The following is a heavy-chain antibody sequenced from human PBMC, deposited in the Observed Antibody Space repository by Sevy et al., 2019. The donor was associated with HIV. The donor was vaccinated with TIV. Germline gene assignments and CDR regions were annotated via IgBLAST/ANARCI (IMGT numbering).Heavy chain of an antibody. V-gene: IGHV3-20*04. CDR2: INWNGGST. CDR1: GFVFEDYG. D-gene: IGHD2-21*02. J-gene: IGHJ4*02. Sequence: GGSLRLSCAASGFVFEDYGMNWVRQAPGKGLECVSGINWNGGSTGYADSVKGRFTISRDNAKNSLYLQMNRLRAEETAIYYCAREPSCGGACYYFDTWGQGALVTVSS. CDR3: AREPSCGGACYYFDT.